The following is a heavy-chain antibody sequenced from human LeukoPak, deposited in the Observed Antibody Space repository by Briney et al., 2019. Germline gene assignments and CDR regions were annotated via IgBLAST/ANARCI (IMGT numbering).Heavy chain of an antibody. J-gene: IGHJ4*02. D-gene: IGHD3-9*01. V-gene: IGHV3-15*01. Sequence: GGSLRLSCAASGFTFSNAWMSWVRQAPGKGLEWVGRIKSKTDGGTTDYAAPVKGRFTISRDDSKNTLYLQMNSLKTEDTAVYYCTTCVRYCPSLEYWGQGTLVTVSS. CDR2: IKSKTDGGTT. CDR3: TTCVRYCPSLEY. CDR1: GFTFSNAW.